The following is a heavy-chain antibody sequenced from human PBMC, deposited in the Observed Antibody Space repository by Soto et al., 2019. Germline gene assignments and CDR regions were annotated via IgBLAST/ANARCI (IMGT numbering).Heavy chain of an antibody. Sequence: SETLSLTCAVYGGSFSGYYWSWIRQPPGKGLEWIGEINHSGSTNYNPSLKSRVTISVDTSKNQFSLKLSSVTAADTAVYYCARGVYYGSGSWGVYYYGMDVWGQGTTVTVSS. D-gene: IGHD3-10*01. CDR3: ARGVYYGSGSWGVYYYGMDV. V-gene: IGHV4-34*01. CDR2: INHSGST. J-gene: IGHJ6*02. CDR1: GGSFSGYY.